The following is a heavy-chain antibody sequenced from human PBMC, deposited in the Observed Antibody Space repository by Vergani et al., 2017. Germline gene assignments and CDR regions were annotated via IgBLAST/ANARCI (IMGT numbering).Heavy chain of an antibody. J-gene: IGHJ3*01. CDR3: ARGRPGGDGSGSSF. D-gene: IGHD3-10*01. V-gene: IGHV4-34*01. CDR1: GGSFSGYY. Sequence: QVQLQESGAGLLKPSETLSLTCAVYGGSFSGYYWSWIRQPPGKGLEWIGEINHSGSTNYNPSLKSRVTISVDTSKNQFSLKLSSVTAADTAVYYCARGRPGGDGSGSSFWGQGTMVTVSS. CDR2: INHSGST.